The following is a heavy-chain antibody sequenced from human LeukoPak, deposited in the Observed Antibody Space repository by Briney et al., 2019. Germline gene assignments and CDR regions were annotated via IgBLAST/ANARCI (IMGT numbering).Heavy chain of an antibody. CDR3: ARGRVAGTGY. CDR2: IYHSGST. J-gene: IGHJ4*02. D-gene: IGHD2-15*01. Sequence: SETLSLTCAVSGGSISSGGYSWSWIRQPPGKGLEWIGYIYHSGSTNYNPSLKSRVTISVGTSKNQFSLKLSSVTAADTAVYYCARGRVAGTGYWGQGTLVTVSS. CDR1: GGSISSGGYS. V-gene: IGHV4-30-2*01.